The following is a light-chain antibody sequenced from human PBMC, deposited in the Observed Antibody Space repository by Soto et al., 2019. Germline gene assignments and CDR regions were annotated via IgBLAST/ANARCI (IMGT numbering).Light chain of an antibody. Sequence: EIVMTQSPATLSVSPGGRATLSCRASQSVSDNYLAWYQQRSGQAPRLVIYGASSRASAVPDRFSGSGSGADFTLTISRLEPEDFAVYYCQQYGSSPPITFGQGTRLEIK. J-gene: IGKJ5*01. CDR1: QSVSDNY. V-gene: IGKV3-20*01. CDR3: QQYGSSPPIT. CDR2: GAS.